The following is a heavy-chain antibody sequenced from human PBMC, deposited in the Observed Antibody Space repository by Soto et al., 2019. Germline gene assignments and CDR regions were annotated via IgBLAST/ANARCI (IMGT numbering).Heavy chain of an antibody. CDR2: IIPIFGTA. J-gene: IGHJ4*02. CDR3: ARGPGSKWIQLWRYFDY. V-gene: IGHV1-69*13. D-gene: IGHD5-18*01. CDR1: GGTFSSYA. Sequence: GASVKVSCKASGGTFSSYAISWVRQAPGQGLEWMGGIIPIFGTANYAQKFQGRVTITADESTSTAYMELSSLRSEDTAVYYCARGPGSKWIQLWRYFDYWGQGTLVTVSS.